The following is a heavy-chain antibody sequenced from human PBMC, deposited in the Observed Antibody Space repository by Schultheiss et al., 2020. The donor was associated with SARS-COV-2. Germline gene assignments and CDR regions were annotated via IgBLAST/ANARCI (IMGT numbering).Heavy chain of an antibody. V-gene: IGHV4-34*01. D-gene: IGHD3-22*01. J-gene: IGHJ4*02. CDR2: ITHSGGT. Sequence: SETLSLTCAVYGGSFRIYSWSWIRQPPEKGLEWIGEITHSGGTNYNPSLESRVSISVDTSKKQISLRLNSMSAADTAMYYCARIDSSGYYAYDYWGQGTLVTVSS. CDR1: GGSFRIYS. CDR3: ARIDSSGYYAYDY.